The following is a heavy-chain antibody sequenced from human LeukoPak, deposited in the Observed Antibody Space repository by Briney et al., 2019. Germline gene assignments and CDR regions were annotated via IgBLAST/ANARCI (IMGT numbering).Heavy chain of an antibody. Sequence: GGSPNIPFKSSGFNFTSYWIARVRQVPGKGLEWMGIIYPGDSDTRYSPSFQGQVIISADKSISTAYLQWSSLKASDTAFYYCATYSDTFYFDCCGRGTVATVTS. CDR1: GFNFTSYW. D-gene: IGHD3-16*01. CDR2: IYPGDSDT. J-gene: IGHJ4*02. CDR3: ATYSDTFYFDC. V-gene: IGHV5-51*01.